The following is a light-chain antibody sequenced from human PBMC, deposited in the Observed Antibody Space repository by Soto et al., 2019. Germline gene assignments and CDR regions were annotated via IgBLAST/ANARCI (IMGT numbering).Light chain of an antibody. Sequence: DIVMTQSPDSLAVSLGERATINCKSSQSVLYSSNNKNYLAWYQQKPGQPPKLLIYWASTRESGVPDRFSGSGSGTDFTLPISSLQAEDVALYYCQQSYSTPPTFGGGTKVEIK. J-gene: IGKJ4*01. CDR1: QSVLYSSNNKNY. V-gene: IGKV4-1*01. CDR3: QQSYSTPPT. CDR2: WAS.